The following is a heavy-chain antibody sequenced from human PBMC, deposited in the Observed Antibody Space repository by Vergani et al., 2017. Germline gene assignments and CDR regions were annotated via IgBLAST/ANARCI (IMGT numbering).Heavy chain of an antibody. J-gene: IGHJ4*02. Sequence: QVQLVESGGGVVQPGTSLRLSCVVSGFALNRHAMYWVRQAPGKGLEWVVGISFDGTNEYYPDRVKGRFTISRDIAKNTLYLQVRSLRLDDTGVYHCVRDRGLCAGGRCYTEAWDYWGQGTLVTGSS. CDR3: VRDRGLCAGGRCYTEAWDY. CDR2: ISFDGTNE. CDR1: GFALNRHA. D-gene: IGHD2-2*02. V-gene: IGHV3-30-3*01.